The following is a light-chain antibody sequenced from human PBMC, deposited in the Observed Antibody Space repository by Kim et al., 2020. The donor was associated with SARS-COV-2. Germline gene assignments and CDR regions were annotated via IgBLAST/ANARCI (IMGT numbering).Light chain of an antibody. V-gene: IGLV3-21*04. J-gene: IGLJ3*02. CDR2: YDS. CDR1: NIGSKS. CDR3: QVWDSRSDHPV. Sequence: SYELTQPPSVSVAPGKTARITCGGNNIGSKSVHWYQQKPGQAPVLVIYYDSDRPSRIPERFSGSNSWTTATLTISRVDARDEADYYCQVWDSRSDHPVFG.